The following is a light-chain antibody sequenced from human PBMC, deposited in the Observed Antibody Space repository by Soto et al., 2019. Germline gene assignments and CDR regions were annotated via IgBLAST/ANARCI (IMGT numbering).Light chain of an antibody. CDR3: QQRSNWPPWT. V-gene: IGKV3-11*01. CDR2: DAS. Sequence: EIVLTQSPATLSLSPGERATLSCRASQSVSSYLAWYQQKPGQAPRLLIYDASNRATGIPARFSGRGSGTDFTLTISRLEPEEFAVYYCQQRSNWPPWTFGHGTKLEIK. CDR1: QSVSSY. J-gene: IGKJ1*01.